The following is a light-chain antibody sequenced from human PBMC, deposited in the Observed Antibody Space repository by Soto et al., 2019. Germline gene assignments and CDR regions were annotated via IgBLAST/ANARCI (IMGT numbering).Light chain of an antibody. CDR1: QSISTW. CDR2: DAS. Sequence: DIQMTQSPSPLSASVGDRVTITCRASQSISTWLAWYQPRPGKAPKLLIYDASSLDSGVPARFSGGGSGTEFTLTISILQPDDFASYYCQQYSGYSMWTVGQGTKVAIQ. J-gene: IGKJ1*01. V-gene: IGKV1-5*01. CDR3: QQYSGYSMWT.